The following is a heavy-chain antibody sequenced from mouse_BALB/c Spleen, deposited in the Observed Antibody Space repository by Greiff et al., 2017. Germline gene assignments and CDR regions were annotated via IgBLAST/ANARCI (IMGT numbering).Heavy chain of an antibody. Sequence: VQLQQPGAELVKPGASVKLSCKASGYTFTSYWMHWVKQRPGQGLEWIGEIDPSDSYTNYNQKFKGKATLTVDKSSSTAYMQLSSLTSEDSAVYYCARRVYGFDYWGQGTTLTVSS. J-gene: IGHJ2*01. CDR1: GYTFTSYW. CDR2: IDPSDSYT. CDR3: ARRVYGFDY. V-gene: IGHV1-69*02. D-gene: IGHD1-1*01.